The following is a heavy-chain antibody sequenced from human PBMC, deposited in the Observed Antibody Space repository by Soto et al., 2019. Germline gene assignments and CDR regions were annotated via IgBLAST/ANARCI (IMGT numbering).Heavy chain of an antibody. V-gene: IGHV4-34*01. CDR3: ASSIAAAGGMDV. D-gene: IGHD6-13*01. J-gene: IGHJ6*02. CDR2: INHSGST. CDR1: GGSFSGYY. Sequence: SETLSLTCAVYGGSFSGYYWSWIRQPPGRGLEWIGEINHSGSTNYNPSLKSRVTISVDTSKNQFSLKLSSVTAADTAVYYCASSIAAAGGMDVWGQGTTVTVSS.